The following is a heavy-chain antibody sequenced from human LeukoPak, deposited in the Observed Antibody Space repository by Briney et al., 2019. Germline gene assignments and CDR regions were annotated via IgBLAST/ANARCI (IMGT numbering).Heavy chain of an antibody. CDR2: IYYSGST. Sequence: PSETLSLTCTVSGGSISSYYWSWIRQPPGKGLEWIGYIYYSGSTNYNPSLKSRVTISVDTSKNQFSLKLSSVTAADTAVYYCASSTVVIHYWYFDLWGRGTLVTVSS. J-gene: IGHJ2*01. CDR3: ASSTVVIHYWYFDL. CDR1: GGSISSYY. D-gene: IGHD4-23*01. V-gene: IGHV4-59*01.